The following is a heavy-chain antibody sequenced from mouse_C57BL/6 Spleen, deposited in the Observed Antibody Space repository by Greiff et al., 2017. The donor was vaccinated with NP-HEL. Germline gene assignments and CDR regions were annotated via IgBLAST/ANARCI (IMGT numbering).Heavy chain of an antibody. CDR1: GYAFSSYW. Sequence: VQLQQSGAELVKPGASVKISCKASGYAFSSYWMNWVKQRPGKGLEWIGQIYPGDGDTNYTGKFKGKATLTAVRSSSTAYMQLSSLTTEDSAVYFCAQGYYGSSHWYFDVWGTGTTVTVSS. CDR3: AQGYYGSSHWYFDV. J-gene: IGHJ1*03. D-gene: IGHD1-1*01. CDR2: IYPGDGDT. V-gene: IGHV1-80*01.